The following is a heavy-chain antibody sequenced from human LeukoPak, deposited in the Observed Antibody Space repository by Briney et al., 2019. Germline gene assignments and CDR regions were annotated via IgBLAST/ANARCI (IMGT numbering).Heavy chain of an antibody. CDR2: INPSGGST. V-gene: IGHV1-46*01. Sequence: ASVKVSCKASGYTFTSDYMHWVRQAPGQGLEWMGIINPSGGSTSYAQKFQGRVTMTRDMSTSTDYMELSSLRSEDTAVYYCARDHHTSAYYFDPWGQGTLVTVSS. CDR3: ARDHHTSAYYFDP. J-gene: IGHJ5*02. CDR1: GYTFTSDY. D-gene: IGHD1-26*01.